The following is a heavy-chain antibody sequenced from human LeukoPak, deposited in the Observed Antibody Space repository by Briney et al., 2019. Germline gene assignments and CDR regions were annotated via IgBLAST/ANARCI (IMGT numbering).Heavy chain of an antibody. Sequence: SETLSLTCAVSGYSTSSGYYWAWIGQPPGKGLEWIGSMNQIGSSYYNPSLKSRVTISVDTSKNQFSLKLRSVTAADTAVYYCGRNTMIRGVIINGFDPWGQGTLVTVSS. J-gene: IGHJ5*02. CDR2: MNQIGSS. V-gene: IGHV4-38-2*01. D-gene: IGHD3-10*01. CDR3: GRNTMIRGVIINGFDP. CDR1: GYSTSSGYY.